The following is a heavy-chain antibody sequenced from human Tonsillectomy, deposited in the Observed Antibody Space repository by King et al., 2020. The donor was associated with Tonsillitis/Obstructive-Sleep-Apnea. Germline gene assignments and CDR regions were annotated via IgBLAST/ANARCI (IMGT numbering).Heavy chain of an antibody. CDR3: ARKAADYGIFAGDYTLFCSFYI. V-gene: IGHV4-59*01. J-gene: IGHJ3*02. D-gene: IGHD3-9*01. Sequence: IRQPPGKGLEWIVYIYYSGSTNYNPSLKSRVTISVDTSKNQFSLKLSSVTAADTAVYSCARKAADYGIFAGDYTLFCSFYIWGQVTMVTVSS. CDR2: IYYSGST.